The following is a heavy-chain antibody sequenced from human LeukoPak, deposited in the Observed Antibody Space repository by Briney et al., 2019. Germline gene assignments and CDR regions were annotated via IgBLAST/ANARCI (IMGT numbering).Heavy chain of an antibody. D-gene: IGHD2-2*01. CDR3: ARDSRYCSSTSCYDAFDI. V-gene: IGHV3-30*02. CDR2: IRYDGSNK. CDR1: GFTFSSYG. Sequence: GGSLRLSCAASGFTFSSYGMHWARQAPGKGLEWVAFIRYDGSNKYYADSVKGRFTISRDNSKNTLYLQMNSLRAEDTAVYYCARDSRYCSSTSCYDAFDIWGQGTMVTVSS. J-gene: IGHJ3*02.